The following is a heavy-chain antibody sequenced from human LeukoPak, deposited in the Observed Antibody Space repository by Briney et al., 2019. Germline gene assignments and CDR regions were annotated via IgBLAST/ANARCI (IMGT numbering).Heavy chain of an antibody. CDR2: IIPIFGTA. D-gene: IGHD6-6*01. CDR3: ATQNLEYSSSPGY. CDR1: GGTFSSYA. J-gene: IGHJ4*02. V-gene: IGHV1-69*05. Sequence: SVKVSCKASGGTFSSYAISWVRQAPGQGLEWMGGIIPIFGTANYAQKFQGRVTITTDESTSTAYMELSSLRSEDTAVYYCATQNLEYSSSPGYWGQGTLVTVSS.